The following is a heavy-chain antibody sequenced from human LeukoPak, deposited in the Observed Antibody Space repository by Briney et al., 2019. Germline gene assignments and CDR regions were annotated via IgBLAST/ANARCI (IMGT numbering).Heavy chain of an antibody. CDR3: ARGPPNWGYDY. CDR2: INPNSGDT. D-gene: IGHD7-27*01. J-gene: IGHJ4*02. V-gene: IGHV1-2*06. Sequence: ASVKVSCRASGYTFTSYHIHWVRQAPGQGLEWMGRINPNSGDTNYAQNFQGRVTMTRDTSINTAYMELSSLRSDDTAVYYCARGPPNWGYDYWGPGTLVTVSS. CDR1: GYTFTSYH.